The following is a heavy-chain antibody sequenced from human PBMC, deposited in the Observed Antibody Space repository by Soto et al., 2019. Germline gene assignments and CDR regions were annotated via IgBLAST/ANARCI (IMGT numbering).Heavy chain of an antibody. V-gene: IGHV4-34*01. D-gene: IGHD3-3*01. CDR1: GGSFSGYY. Sequence: SETLSLTCAVYGGSFSGYYWSWIRQPPGKGLEWIGEINHSGSTNYNPSLKSRVTISVDTSKNQFSLKLSSVTAADTAVYYCARGYTIFGVVSYMDVWGKGTTVTVSS. CDR2: INHSGST. CDR3: ARGYTIFGVVSYMDV. J-gene: IGHJ6*03.